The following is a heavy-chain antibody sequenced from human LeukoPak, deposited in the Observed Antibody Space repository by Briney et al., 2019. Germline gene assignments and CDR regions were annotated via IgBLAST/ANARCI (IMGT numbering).Heavy chain of an antibody. V-gene: IGHV3-21*01. D-gene: IGHD1-26*01. CDR2: ISSSSSYI. CDR3: ARDPTSSWETAFDI. CDR1: GFTFNTYT. J-gene: IGHJ3*02. Sequence: PGGSLRLSCAASGFTFNTYTMNWVRQAPGKGLEWVSSISSSSSYIYYADSAKGRFTISRDNAKNSLYLQMNSLRAEDTAVYYCARDPTSSWETAFDIWGQGTMVTVSS.